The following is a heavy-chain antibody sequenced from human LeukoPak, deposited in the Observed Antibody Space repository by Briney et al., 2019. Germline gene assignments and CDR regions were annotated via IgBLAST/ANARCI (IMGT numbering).Heavy chain of an antibody. Sequence: SSETLSLSCTVSGGSISSDYWSWIRQPPGKGLEWIGYIYYRGSTNYNPSLKSRVTISVDTSKNQFSLKLSSVTAADTAVYYCARLSGYSSGHYYSDYWGQGTLVTVSS. CDR1: GGSISSDY. V-gene: IGHV4-59*01. D-gene: IGHD3-22*01. CDR2: IYYRGST. J-gene: IGHJ4*02. CDR3: ARLSGYSSGHYYSDY.